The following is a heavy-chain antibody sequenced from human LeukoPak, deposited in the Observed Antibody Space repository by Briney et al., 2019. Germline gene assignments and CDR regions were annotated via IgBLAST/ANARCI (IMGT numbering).Heavy chain of an antibody. CDR3: ARGGYFLYYFDY. CDR2: INHSGST. Sequence: SETLSLTCAVYGGSFSGYYWSWIRQPPGKGLEWIGEINHSGSTNYNPSLKSRVTISVDTSKNQFSLKLSSVTAADTAVYYCARGGYFLYYFDYWGRGTLVTVSS. J-gene: IGHJ4*02. V-gene: IGHV4-34*01. CDR1: GGSFSGYY. D-gene: IGHD3-22*01.